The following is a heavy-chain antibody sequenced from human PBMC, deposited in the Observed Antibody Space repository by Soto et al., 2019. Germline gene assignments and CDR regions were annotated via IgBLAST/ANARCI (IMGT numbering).Heavy chain of an antibody. J-gene: IGHJ5*02. CDR3: ARDRDVDTATDNWFDP. D-gene: IGHD5-18*01. CDR1: GYTLTSYY. Sequence: QVQLVQSGAEVKKPGASVKVSCKASGYTLTSYYMHWVRQAPGQGLEWMGIINPSGGSPSYAQKFQGRVTMNRDTSTSTVYMELSSLRSEDTAVYYCARDRDVDTATDNWFDPWGQGTLVTVSS. V-gene: IGHV1-46*01. CDR2: INPSGGSP.